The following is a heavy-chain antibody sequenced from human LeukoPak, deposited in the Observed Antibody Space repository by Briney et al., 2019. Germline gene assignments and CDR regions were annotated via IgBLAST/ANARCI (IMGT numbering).Heavy chain of an antibody. CDR1: GYTFTGYY. Sequence: ASVKVSCKASGYTFTGYYMHWVRQAPGQGLEWMGWINPNSGGTNYAQTFQGRVTMTRDTSISTAYMELSRLRSDDTAVYYCAGTGYNWNGFDYWGQGTLVTVSS. D-gene: IGHD1-1*01. CDR3: AGTGYNWNGFDY. J-gene: IGHJ4*02. V-gene: IGHV1-2*02. CDR2: INPNSGGT.